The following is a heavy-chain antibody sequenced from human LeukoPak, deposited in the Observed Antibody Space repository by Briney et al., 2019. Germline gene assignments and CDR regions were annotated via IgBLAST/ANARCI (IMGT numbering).Heavy chain of an antibody. J-gene: IGHJ6*03. CDR1: GGPISSYY. V-gene: IGHV4-59*01. D-gene: IGHD2-2*01. CDR2: IYYSGST. CDR3: ARVGYQLLEPYYYYDMDV. Sequence: SSETLSLTCTVSGGPISSYYWSWIRQPPGKALEGIGYIYYSGSTNYNPSLKSRVTISVDTSKHQFYLKLSSVTAADTAVYYCARVGYQLLEPYYYYDMDVWGKGTTVTVSS.